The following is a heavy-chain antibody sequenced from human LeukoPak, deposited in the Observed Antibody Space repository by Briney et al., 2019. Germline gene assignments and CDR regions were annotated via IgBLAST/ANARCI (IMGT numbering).Heavy chain of an antibody. CDR2: IYYSGSI. CDR3: ARSIAAADYGMDV. D-gene: IGHD6-13*01. CDR1: GGSISSYY. V-gene: IGHV4-59*08. Sequence: SETLSLTCTVSGGSISSYYWSWIRQPPGKGLEWIGYIYYSGSINYNPSLKSRVTISVDTSKNQFSLKLSSVTAADTAVYYCARSIAAADYGMDVWGQGTTVTVSS. J-gene: IGHJ6*02.